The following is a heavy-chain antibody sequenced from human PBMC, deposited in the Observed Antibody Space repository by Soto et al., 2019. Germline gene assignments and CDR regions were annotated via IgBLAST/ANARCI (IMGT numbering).Heavy chain of an antibody. CDR1: GGTFSSYA. J-gene: IGHJ3*02. D-gene: IGHD3-16*01. CDR3: ASRGGALGPGAFDI. Sequence: QVQLVQSGAEVKKPGSSVKVSCKASGGTFSSYAISWVRQAPGQGVEWVGGVIPIFGTQNNEQKFQGRVTITADKSTSTAYMELSSLRSEDTAVYYCASRGGALGPGAFDIWGQGTMVTVSS. CDR2: VIPIFGTQ. V-gene: IGHV1-69*06.